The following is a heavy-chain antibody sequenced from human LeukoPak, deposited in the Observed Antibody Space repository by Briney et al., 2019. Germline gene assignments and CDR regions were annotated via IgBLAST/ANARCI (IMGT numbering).Heavy chain of an antibody. J-gene: IGHJ4*02. CDR2: ISGFNGYT. CDR3: ARDQGYTSEWLDY. D-gene: IGHD6-19*01. V-gene: IGHV1-18*01. Sequence: GASVKVSCKASGYIFTTYSISWVRQAPGQGLEWMGWISGFNGYTRYAQNHQGRVTMTTDTSTSTAYMELRSLISDDTAVYYCARDQGYTSEWLDYWGQGTLVTVSS. CDR1: GYIFTTYS.